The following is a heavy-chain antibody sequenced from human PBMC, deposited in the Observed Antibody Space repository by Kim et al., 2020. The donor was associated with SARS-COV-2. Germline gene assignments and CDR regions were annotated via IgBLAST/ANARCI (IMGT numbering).Heavy chain of an antibody. Sequence: SETLSLTCAVYCGSFSGYYWSWIRQPPGKGLEWIGEINHSGSTNYNPSLKSRVTISVDTSKNQFSLKLSSVTAADTAVYYCARAPRSPYYYDSSGYYYDYCGQVPLPTVSS. CDR1: CGSFSGYY. V-gene: IGHV4-34*01. J-gene: IGHJ4*02. CDR2: INHSGST. D-gene: IGHD3-22*01. CDR3: ARAPRSPYYYDSSGYYYDY.